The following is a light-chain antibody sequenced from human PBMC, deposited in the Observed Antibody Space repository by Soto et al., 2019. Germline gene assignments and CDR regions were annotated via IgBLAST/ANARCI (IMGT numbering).Light chain of an antibody. CDR2: WAS. Sequence: DIVMTQSPDSLAVSLGERATIDCKSSQSLLYSPSNKNYLAWYQQKPGQPPKLLIYWASTRESGVPDRFTGSGGGPDFPLTIISLQAEDVAVYYCQQYYDAPQTFGRGTKGEIK. J-gene: IGKJ1*01. CDR1: QSLLYSPSNKNY. V-gene: IGKV4-1*01. CDR3: QQYYDAPQT.